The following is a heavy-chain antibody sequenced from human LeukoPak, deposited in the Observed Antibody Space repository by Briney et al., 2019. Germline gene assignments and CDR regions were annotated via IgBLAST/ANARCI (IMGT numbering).Heavy chain of an antibody. J-gene: IGHJ4*02. Sequence: SSETLSLTSTVSGGSISSGGYYWSWIRQHPGKGLEWIGYIYYSGSTYYNPSLKSRVTISVDTSKNQFSLKLSSVTAADTAVYYCARVVYYDFWSGYSNFDYWGQGTLVTVSS. V-gene: IGHV4-31*03. CDR3: ARVVYYDFWSGYSNFDY. CDR1: GGSISSGGYY. D-gene: IGHD3-3*01. CDR2: IYYSGST.